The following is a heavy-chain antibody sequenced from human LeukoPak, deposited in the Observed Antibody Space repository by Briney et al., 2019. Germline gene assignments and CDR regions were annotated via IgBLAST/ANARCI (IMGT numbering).Heavy chain of an antibody. D-gene: IGHD1-26*01. Sequence: GGSLRLSCAASGFTFSSYEMNWVRQAPGKGLEWVSYISSSGSTIYYADSVKGRFTISRDNAKNSLYLQMNSLRAEDTAVYYCARDFSSYPRMTYFDYWGQGTLVTVSS. J-gene: IGHJ4*02. CDR2: ISSSGSTI. CDR3: ARDFSSYPRMTYFDY. CDR1: GFTFSSYE. V-gene: IGHV3-48*03.